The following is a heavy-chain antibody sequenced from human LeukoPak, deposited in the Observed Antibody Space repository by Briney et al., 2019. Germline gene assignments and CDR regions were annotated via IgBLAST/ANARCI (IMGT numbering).Heavy chain of an antibody. Sequence: SESLPLTCSVSGGSISSGDYYWSWIRQHPGKGLEWIGYIHYSGSTYYNPSLKSRVSISVSTSKNRFSLQLSSVTAADTAVYYCARVIGYDQLDYWGQGTLVTVSS. V-gene: IGHV4-31*03. CDR3: ARVIGYDQLDY. J-gene: IGHJ4*02. CDR1: GGSISSGDYY. D-gene: IGHD5-12*01. CDR2: IHYSGST.